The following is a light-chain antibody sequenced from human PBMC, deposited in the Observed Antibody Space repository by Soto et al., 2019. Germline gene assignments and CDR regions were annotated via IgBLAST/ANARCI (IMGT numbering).Light chain of an antibody. CDR1: QSVSSNF. CDR3: QQYGSSSTWT. V-gene: IGKV3-20*01. Sequence: EIVLTQSPGTLSLSPGERTTLSCRASQSVSSNFLDWYQQKPGQAPRLLIYDASFRATGIPDRFSGSGSGTDFTLTISRLEPEDFAVYYCQQYGSSSTWTFGQGTKVDIK. J-gene: IGKJ1*01. CDR2: DAS.